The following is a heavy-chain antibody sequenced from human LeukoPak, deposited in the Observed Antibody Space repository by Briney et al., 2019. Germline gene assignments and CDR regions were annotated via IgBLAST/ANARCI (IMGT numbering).Heavy chain of an antibody. J-gene: IGHJ4*02. CDR1: GFTFSSYE. CDR2: ISSSGSTI. V-gene: IGHV3-48*03. CDR3: AKDGRNQWLAEYYFDY. D-gene: IGHD6-19*01. Sequence: GGSLRLSCAASGFTFSSYEMNWVRQALGKGLEWVSYISSSGSTIYYADSVKGRFTISRDNAKNSLYLQMNSLRAEDTAVYYCAKDGRNQWLAEYYFDYWGQGTLVTVSS.